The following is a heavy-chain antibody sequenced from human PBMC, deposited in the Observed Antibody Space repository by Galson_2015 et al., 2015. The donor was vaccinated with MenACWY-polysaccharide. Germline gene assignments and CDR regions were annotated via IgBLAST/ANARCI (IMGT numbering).Heavy chain of an antibody. CDR1: GFTFSSYS. V-gene: IGHV3-21*01. Sequence: SLRLSCAASGFTFSSYSMNWVRQAPGKGLEWVSSISSSSSYIYYADSVKGRFTISRDNAKNSLYLQMNSLRAEDTAVYYCARADYYDSSGYQHQYYFDYWGQGTLVTVSS. CDR3: ARADYYDSSGYQHQYYFDY. D-gene: IGHD3-22*01. CDR2: ISSSSSYI. J-gene: IGHJ4*02.